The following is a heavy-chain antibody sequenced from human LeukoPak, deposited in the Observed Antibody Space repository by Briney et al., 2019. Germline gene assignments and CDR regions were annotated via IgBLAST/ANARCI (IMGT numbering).Heavy chain of an antibody. D-gene: IGHD1-1*01. CDR2: INPNRGGT. CDR1: GYIFTESY. V-gene: IGHV1-2*06. J-gene: IGHJ4*02. CDR3: ARGTTEGDY. Sequence: ASVKVSCKASGYIFTESYIHWVRQAPGQGFERMGRINPNRGGTNYAQNFQGRVTMTRDTSITTAYMEVTRLTSDDTAVYYCARGTTEGDYWGQGTLVTVSS.